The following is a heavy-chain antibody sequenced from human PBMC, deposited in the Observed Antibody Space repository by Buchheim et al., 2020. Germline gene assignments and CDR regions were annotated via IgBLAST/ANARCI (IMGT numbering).Heavy chain of an antibody. CDR1: GGSISSGGYH. Sequence: QVQLQESGPGLVKPSQTLSLTCTVSGGSISSGGYHWSWIRQHPGKGLEWIGYLYYSGSPYYNPSLKSRVTISFDTSKNQFSLKLSSVTAADTAVYYCARVCSFWPGWFDPWGQGTL. CDR2: LYYSGSP. CDR3: ARVCSFWPGWFDP. V-gene: IGHV4-31*03. D-gene: IGHD3-3*01. J-gene: IGHJ5*02.